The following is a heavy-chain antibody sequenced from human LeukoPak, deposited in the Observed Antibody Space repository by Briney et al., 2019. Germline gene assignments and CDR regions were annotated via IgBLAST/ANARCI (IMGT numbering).Heavy chain of an antibody. Sequence: GGSLRLSCAASGFTFSTYSMNCVRQAPGKGLEWGSYISSSRRYKYYADSVKGRYTISRDNAKNSLYLQMKSPRAKDTSAYYCAKAVGSSSSWGQGTLVTVSS. J-gene: IGHJ5*02. CDR3: AKAVGSSSS. D-gene: IGHD6-6*01. V-gene: IGHV3-21*01. CDR1: GFTFSTYS. CDR2: ISSSRRYK.